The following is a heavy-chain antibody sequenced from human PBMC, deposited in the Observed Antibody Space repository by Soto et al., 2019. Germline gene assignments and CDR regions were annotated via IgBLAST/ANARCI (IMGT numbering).Heavy chain of an antibody. D-gene: IGHD3-3*01. CDR3: ARGKALTYYDFWSGYQTFDY. J-gene: IGHJ4*02. CDR2: INHSGST. Sequence: SETLSLTCAVYGGSFSGYYWSWIRQPPGKGLEWIGEINHSGSTNYNPSLKSRVTISVDTSKNQFSLKLSSVTAADTAVYYCARGKALTYYDFWSGYQTFDYWGQGTLVTV. CDR1: GGSFSGYY. V-gene: IGHV4-34*01.